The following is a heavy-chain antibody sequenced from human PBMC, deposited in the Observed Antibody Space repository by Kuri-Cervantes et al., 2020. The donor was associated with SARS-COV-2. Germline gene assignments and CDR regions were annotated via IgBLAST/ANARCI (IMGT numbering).Heavy chain of an antibody. CDR3: ARSSVGDLGWFDP. D-gene: IGHD3-10*01. CDR1: GYTFTGYY. J-gene: IGHJ5*02. V-gene: IGHV1-2*02. Sequence: ASVKVSCKASGYTFTGYYMHWVRQAPGQGLEWMGWINPNSGGTNYAQRFQGRVTMTRDTPISTAYMELSRLRSDDTAVYYYARSSVGDLGWFDPWGQGTLVTVSS. CDR2: INPNSGGT.